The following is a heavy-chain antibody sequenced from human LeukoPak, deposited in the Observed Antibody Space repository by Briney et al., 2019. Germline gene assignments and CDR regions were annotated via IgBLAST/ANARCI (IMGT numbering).Heavy chain of an antibody. CDR1: GFDFSSNW. V-gene: IGHV3-74*01. CDR2: IKGDGIST. J-gene: IGHJ4*02. D-gene: IGHD3-3*01. Sequence: GGSLRLSCAAAGFDFSSNWMHWVRHAPGKGLVWVSRIKGDGISTNYADSVKGRFTISRDIAKNTLYLQMNSLRAEDTGVYYCAKDHYWSIDYWGRGTLVTVSS. CDR3: AKDHYWSIDY.